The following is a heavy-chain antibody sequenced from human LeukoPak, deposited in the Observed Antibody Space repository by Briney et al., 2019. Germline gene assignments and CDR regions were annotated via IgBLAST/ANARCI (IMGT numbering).Heavy chain of an antibody. V-gene: IGHV1-2*02. D-gene: IGHD3-22*01. J-gene: IGHJ4*02. CDR1: GYTFTGYY. CDR3: ARIPLYYYVSSGYSPIFDY. CDR2: INPNSGGT. Sequence: ASVKVSCKASGYTFTGYYMHWVRQAPGQGLEWMGWINPNSGGTNYAQKFQGRVTMTRDTSISTAYMELSRLRSDDTAVYYCARIPLYYYVSSGYSPIFDYWGQGTLVTVSS.